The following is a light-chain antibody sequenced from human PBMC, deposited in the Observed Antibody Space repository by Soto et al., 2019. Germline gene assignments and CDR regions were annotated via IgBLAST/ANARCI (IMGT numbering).Light chain of an antibody. CDR2: EVS. V-gene: IGLV2-23*02. Sequence: QSVLTQPASVSGSPGQSITISCTGTSSDVGSYNLVSWYQQHPGKAPKLMIYEVSKRPSGVSNRFSGSKSGNTASLTISGLQAEDEADYYCCSYAGSSTHVVFGGGTQLTVL. J-gene: IGLJ2*01. CDR3: CSYAGSSTHVV. CDR1: SSDVGSYNL.